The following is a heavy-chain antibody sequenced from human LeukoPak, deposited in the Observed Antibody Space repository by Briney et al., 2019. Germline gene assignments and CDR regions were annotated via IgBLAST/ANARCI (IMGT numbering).Heavy chain of an antibody. CDR2: INPDSGDT. V-gene: IGHV1-2*02. D-gene: IGHD2-2*01. CDR1: GYTFTDYY. CDR3: VRYCSSRSCPRMDV. J-gene: IGHJ6*02. Sequence: GASVKVSCKASGYTFTDYYIHWVRQAPGQGLEWMGWINPDSGDTNYAQKFQGRVTMTRDTSISTAYMELSSLRSDDTAVYYCVRYCSSRSCPRMDVWGQGTTVTVSS.